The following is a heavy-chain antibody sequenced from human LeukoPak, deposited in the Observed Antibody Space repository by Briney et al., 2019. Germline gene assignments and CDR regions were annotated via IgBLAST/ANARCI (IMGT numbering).Heavy chain of an antibody. Sequence: ASVKVSCKASGYTFTGYYMHWVRQAPGQGLEWMGIINPSGGSTSYAQKFQGRVTMTRDTSTSTVYMELSSLRSEDTAAYYCARAKPPIDSSSSGVWFDPWGQGTLVTVSS. CDR2: INPSGGST. CDR1: GYTFTGYY. D-gene: IGHD6-6*01. J-gene: IGHJ5*02. V-gene: IGHV1-46*01. CDR3: ARAKPPIDSSSSGVWFDP.